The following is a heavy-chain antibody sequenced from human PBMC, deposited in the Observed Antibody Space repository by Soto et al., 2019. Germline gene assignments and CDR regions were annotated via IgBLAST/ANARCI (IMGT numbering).Heavy chain of an antibody. V-gene: IGHV3-30*18. D-gene: IGHD1-1*01. Sequence: TVGSLRLSCASSVVTFRRHGMHCVRHAPGKGLEWLTIISYDGIQKFYTESVKGRFTITRDNSKNMVFLQMNSLRAEDTAVYYCAKDVWNDVPHNDGFDLWCQGTRVTVSS. CDR3: AKDVWNDVPHNDGFDL. CDR2: ISYDGIQK. CDR1: VVTFRRHG. J-gene: IGHJ3*01.